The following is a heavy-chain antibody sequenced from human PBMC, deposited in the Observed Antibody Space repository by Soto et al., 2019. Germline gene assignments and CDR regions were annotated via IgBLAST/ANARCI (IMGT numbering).Heavy chain of an antibody. D-gene: IGHD3-16*01. V-gene: IGHV3-30*04. CDR3: ARQAKIGDRSQFYFDS. Sequence: GGSLRLSCAASGFTFSFYAVHWVRQAPGKGLEWVAVISYNGRNKHYVDCVKGRFTISRDDYQDTLYLQMDSLTPDDTAVYYCARQAKIGDRSQFYFDSWGQGTMVTVSS. CDR2: ISYNGRNK. CDR1: GFTFSFYA. J-gene: IGHJ4*02.